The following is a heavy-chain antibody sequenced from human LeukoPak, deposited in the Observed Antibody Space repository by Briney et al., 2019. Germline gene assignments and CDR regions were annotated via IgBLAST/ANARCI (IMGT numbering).Heavy chain of an antibody. CDR3: ARGEGLGTTNGGYYFAY. CDR2: INTDNSNT. J-gene: IGHJ4*02. D-gene: IGHD1-26*01. Sequence: ASVKVSCKTSGYIFTNYAMHWVRQAPGQRLEWMGWINTDNSNTRYSEELEGRVTFTRDTSASTAYMELSSLRPEDTAVYYCARGEGLGTTNGGYYFAYWGQGSLVIVSS. V-gene: IGHV1-3*04. CDR1: GYIFTNYA.